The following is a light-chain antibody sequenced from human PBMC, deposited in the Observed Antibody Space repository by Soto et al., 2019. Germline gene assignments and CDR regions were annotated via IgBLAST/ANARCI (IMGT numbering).Light chain of an antibody. V-gene: IGLV2-14*01. CDR2: EVS. CDR1: SSDVGAYNF. Sequence: QSALTQPASVSGSPGQSITISCTGTSSDVGAYNFVSWYQQFPGKAPKLMIYEVSNRPSGVSDRFSGSKSGNTAALIISGIRPEDEADYYFSSQTASATVLFGGGTTLTVL. CDR3: SSQTASATVL. J-gene: IGLJ2*01.